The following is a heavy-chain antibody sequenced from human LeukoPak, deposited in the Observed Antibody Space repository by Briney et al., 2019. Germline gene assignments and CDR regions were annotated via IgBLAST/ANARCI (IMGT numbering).Heavy chain of an antibody. J-gene: IGHJ4*02. V-gene: IGHV4-39*07. CDR1: GGSISSSSYY. CDR2: IYYSGST. CDR3: ARGGSSWYEPFDY. D-gene: IGHD6-13*01. Sequence: SETLSLTCTVSGGSISSSSYYWGWIRQPPGKGLEWIGSIYYSGSTNYNPSLKSRVTISVDTSKNQFSLRLSSVTAADTAVYYCARGGSSWYEPFDYWGQGTLVTVSS.